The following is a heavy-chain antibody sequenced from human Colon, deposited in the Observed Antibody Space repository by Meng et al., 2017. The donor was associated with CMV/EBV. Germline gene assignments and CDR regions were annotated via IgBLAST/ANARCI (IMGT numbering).Heavy chain of an antibody. Sequence: GESLKISCAASRFTFSLYGMHWVRQAPGKGLEWVAFIHYDGSYKYYGDSVKGRFTISRDNSKNTLYLEMNSLRAEDTAVYYCAKDLWTTGTYFDYWGQGTLVTVSS. V-gene: IGHV3-30*02. D-gene: IGHD1-1*01. CDR2: IHYDGSYK. CDR3: AKDLWTTGTYFDY. J-gene: IGHJ4*02. CDR1: RFTFSLYG.